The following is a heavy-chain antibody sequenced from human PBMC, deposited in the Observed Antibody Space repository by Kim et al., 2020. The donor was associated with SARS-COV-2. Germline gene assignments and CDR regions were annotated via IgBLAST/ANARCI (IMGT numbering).Heavy chain of an antibody. CDR3: AKDESSIAARYYYYGMDV. Sequence: GGSLRLSCAASGFTFSSYAMSWVRQAPGKGLEWVSAISGSGGSTYYADSVKGRFSISRDNSKNTLYLQMNSLRAEDTAVYYCAKDESSIAARYYYYGMDVWGQGTTVTVSS. D-gene: IGHD6-6*01. CDR1: GFTFSSYA. V-gene: IGHV3-23*01. CDR2: ISGSGGST. J-gene: IGHJ6*02.